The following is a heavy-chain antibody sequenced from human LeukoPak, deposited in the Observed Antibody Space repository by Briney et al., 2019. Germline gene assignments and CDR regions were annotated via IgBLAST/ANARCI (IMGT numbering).Heavy chain of an antibody. CDR2: IRYDGSNK. D-gene: IGHD2-2*02. CDR1: GFTFSSYS. J-gene: IGHJ6*03. CDR3: AKDSGEYCSSTSCYTPVDYYYYYMDV. Sequence: GGSLRLSCAASGFTFSSYSMHWVRQAPGKGLEWVAFIRYDGSNKYYADSVKGRFTISRDNSENTLYLQMNSLRAEDTAVYYCAKDSGEYCSSTSCYTPVDYYYYYMDVWGKGTTVTVSS. V-gene: IGHV3-30*02.